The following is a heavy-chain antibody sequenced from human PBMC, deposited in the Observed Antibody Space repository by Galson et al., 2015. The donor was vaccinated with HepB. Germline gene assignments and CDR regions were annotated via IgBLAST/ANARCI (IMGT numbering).Heavy chain of an antibody. CDR1: GFTFSVAW. Sequence: SLRLSCAASGFTFSVAWMSWVRQAPGKGLEWVSAVSSSSIYKYYADSVKGRFTISRDNAKSSLYVQMNNLRVEDTAVYYCARGRGDIGGYYAFDYWGKGALVTVSS. J-gene: IGHJ4*02. D-gene: IGHD3-22*01. V-gene: IGHV3-21*06. CDR2: VSSSSIYK. CDR3: ARGRGDIGGYYAFDY.